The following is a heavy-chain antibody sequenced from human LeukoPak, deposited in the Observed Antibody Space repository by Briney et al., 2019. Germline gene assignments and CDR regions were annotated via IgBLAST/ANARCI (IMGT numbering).Heavy chain of an antibody. J-gene: IGHJ4*02. D-gene: IGHD6-13*01. CDR3: ARGFNPGIAAAASDY. CDR2: INPNSGGT. Sequence: ASVKVSFTSSGYTFTVYYMHWVRQAPGQGLEWMGWINPNSGGTNYAQKFQGRVTMTRDTSISTAYMELSRLRSDDTAVYYCARGFNPGIAAAASDYWGQGTLVTVSS. V-gene: IGHV1-2*02. CDR1: GYTFTVYY.